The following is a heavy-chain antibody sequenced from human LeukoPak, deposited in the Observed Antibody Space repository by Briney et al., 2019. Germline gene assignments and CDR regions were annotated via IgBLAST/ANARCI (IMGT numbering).Heavy chain of an antibody. CDR2: IYYSGST. CDR3: ARVPNWNDSPYYFDY. J-gene: IGHJ4*02. V-gene: IGHV4-30-4*01. Sequence: NPSQTLSLTCTVSGGSISSGDYYWSWIRQPPGKGLEWIGYIYYSGSTYYNPSLKSRVTISVDTSKNQFSLKLNSVTAADTAVYYCARVPNWNDSPYYFDYWGQGTLVTVSS. D-gene: IGHD1-1*01. CDR1: GGSISSGDYY.